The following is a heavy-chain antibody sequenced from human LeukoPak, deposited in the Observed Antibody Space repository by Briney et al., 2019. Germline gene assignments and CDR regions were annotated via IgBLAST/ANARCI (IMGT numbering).Heavy chain of an antibody. V-gene: IGHV3-33*01. CDR2: MWYDGSNK. CDR3: ARGLPPVMKYYFDY. D-gene: IGHD4-11*01. J-gene: IGHJ4*02. CDR1: GFTFNSYG. Sequence: PGGSLRLSCAASGFTFNSYGMHWVRQAPGKGLEWVAVMWYDGSNKYYADSVKGRFTISRDDSKNTLYLQMNSLRAEDTAMYYCARGLPPVMKYYFDYWGQGTLVTGSS.